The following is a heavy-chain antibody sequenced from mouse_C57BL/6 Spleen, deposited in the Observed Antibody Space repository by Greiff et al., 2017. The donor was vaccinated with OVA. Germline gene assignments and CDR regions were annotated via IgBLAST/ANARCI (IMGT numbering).Heavy chain of an antibody. D-gene: IGHD1-1*01. V-gene: IGHV2-6-1*01. CDR1: GFSLTSYG. CDR2: IWSDGST. J-gene: IGHJ4*01. Sequence: VQLQESGPGLVAPSQSLTITCTVSGFSLTSYGVHWVRQPPGTGLEWMVVIWSDGSTTYNSALNSGLSLSKDNAKSKVFLNMNRLQTDDTAMYYCARHSSTTVEMDYWGQGTSVTVSA. CDR3: ARHSSTTVEMDY.